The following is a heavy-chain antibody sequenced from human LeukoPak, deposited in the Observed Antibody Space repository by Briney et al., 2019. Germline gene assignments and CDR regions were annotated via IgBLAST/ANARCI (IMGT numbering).Heavy chain of an antibody. CDR2: ISSGSSYI. D-gene: IGHD4-17*01. CDR3: ASIYGAHAVDF. CDR1: GFTFSTYS. V-gene: IGHV3-21*01. J-gene: IGHJ4*02. Sequence: PGGSLRLSCAASGFTFSTYSMNWVRQAPEKGLEWVSSISSGSSYISYADSVKGRLPVSRDNTKNSLYLQINSLRAEDTAVYYCASIYGAHAVDFWGQGTLVTVSS.